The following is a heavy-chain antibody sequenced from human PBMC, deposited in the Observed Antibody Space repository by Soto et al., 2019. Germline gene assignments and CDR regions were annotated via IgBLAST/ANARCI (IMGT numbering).Heavy chain of an antibody. CDR3: ARERRGITKVFDP. D-gene: IGHD1-20*01. CDR2: INPSGGST. Sequence: ASVKVSCKASGYTFTSYYMHWVRQAPGQGLEWMGIINPSGGSTSYAQKFQGRVTMTRDTSTSTVYMELSSLRSEDTAVYYCARERRGITKVFDPWGQGIPVSVSX. CDR1: GYTFTSYY. J-gene: IGHJ5*02. V-gene: IGHV1-46*01.